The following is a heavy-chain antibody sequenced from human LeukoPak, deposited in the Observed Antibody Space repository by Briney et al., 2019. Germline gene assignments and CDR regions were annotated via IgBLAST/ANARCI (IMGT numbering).Heavy chain of an antibody. CDR3: ARENYDILTGYYSGSGWFDP. Sequence: PGGSLRLSCAASGFTFSSYGVHWVRQAPGKGLEWVAVIWYDGSNKYYADSVKGRFTISRDNSKNTLYLQMNSLRAEDTAVYYCARENYDILTGYYSGSGWFDPWGQGTLVTVSS. CDR2: IWYDGSNK. V-gene: IGHV3-33*01. D-gene: IGHD3-9*01. CDR1: GFTFSSYG. J-gene: IGHJ5*02.